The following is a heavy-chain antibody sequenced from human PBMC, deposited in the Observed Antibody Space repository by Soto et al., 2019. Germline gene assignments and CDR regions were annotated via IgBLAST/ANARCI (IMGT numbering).Heavy chain of an antibody. CDR3: AGGGYGDYDY. J-gene: IGHJ4*02. D-gene: IGHD4-17*01. Sequence: SETLSLTCTVSGGSISSYYWNWIRQPPGKGLEWIGCVYYTGSTNYSPSLKSRVTISLDTSKNQFSLKLNSVTAADTAVYYCAGGGYGDYDYWGQGTLVTVSS. CDR2: VYYTGST. CDR1: GGSISSYY. V-gene: IGHV4-59*01.